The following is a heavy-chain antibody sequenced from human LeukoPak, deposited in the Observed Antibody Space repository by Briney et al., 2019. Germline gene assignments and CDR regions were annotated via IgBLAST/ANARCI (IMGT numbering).Heavy chain of an antibody. D-gene: IGHD6-13*01. CDR1: GFTFSSYG. Sequence: GGSLRLSCAASGFTFSSYGMSWVRQAPGKGLEWVSYISSSSSTIYYADSVKGRFTISRDNAKNSLYLQMNSLRAEDTAVYYCARGLIAGRQNWFDPWGQGTLVTVSS. CDR3: ARGLIAGRQNWFDP. CDR2: ISSSSSTI. V-gene: IGHV3-48*01. J-gene: IGHJ5*02.